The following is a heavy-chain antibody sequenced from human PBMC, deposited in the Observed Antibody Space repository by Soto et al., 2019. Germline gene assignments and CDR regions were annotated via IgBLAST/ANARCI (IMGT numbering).Heavy chain of an antibody. CDR2: ISSGGSFM. D-gene: IGHD3-3*01. CDR3: ARKHSSDATGYDYFDS. V-gene: IGHV3-21*01. CDR1: GFSFYDSD. J-gene: IGHJ4*02. Sequence: EVQLVGSGGGLVEPGGSLRLSCTGSGFSFYDSDMTWVRQAPGKGLEWVSSISSGGSFMFYAESFKGRFTISRNNAKNSLFLQMNSLRVEDTSIYYCARKHSSDATGYDYFDSWGQGTLVTVSS.